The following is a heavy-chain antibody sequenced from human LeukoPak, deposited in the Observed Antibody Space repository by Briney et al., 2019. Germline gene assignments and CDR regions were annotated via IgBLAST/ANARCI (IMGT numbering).Heavy chain of an antibody. V-gene: IGHV1-24*01. J-gene: IGHJ3*02. CDR2: FDPEDGET. CDR1: GYTLTELS. D-gene: IGHD6-13*01. Sequence: ASVKVSCKVSGYTLTELSMHWVRQAPGKGLEWMGGFDPEDGETTYAQKFQGRVTMTEDTSTDTAYMELSSLRSEDTAVYYCATVLSSWFDAFDIWGQGTMVTDSS. CDR3: ATVLSSWFDAFDI.